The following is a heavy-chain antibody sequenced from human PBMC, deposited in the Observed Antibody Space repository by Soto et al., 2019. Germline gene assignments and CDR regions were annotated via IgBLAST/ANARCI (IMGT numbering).Heavy chain of an antibody. CDR1: GFTFSSYA. V-gene: IGHV3-30-3*01. CDR2: ISYDGSNK. Sequence: ESGGGVVQPGRSLRLSCAASGFTFSSYAMHWVRQAPGKGLEWVAVISYDGSNKYYADSVKGRFTISRDNSKNTLYLQMNSLRAEDTAVYYCAREGSITMIVVAPVSLPGPPWFDPWGQGTLVTVSS. D-gene: IGHD3-22*01. J-gene: IGHJ5*02. CDR3: AREGSITMIVVAPVSLPGPPWFDP.